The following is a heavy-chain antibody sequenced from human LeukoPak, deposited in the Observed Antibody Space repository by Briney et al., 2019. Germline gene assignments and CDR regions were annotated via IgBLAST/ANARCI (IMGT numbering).Heavy chain of an antibody. J-gene: IGHJ5*02. D-gene: IGHD1-26*01. CDR3: TRVGATEWFDP. V-gene: IGHV3-49*04. CDR2: IRSKAYGGTT. Sequence: GGSLRLSCAASGFTFSSYAMHWVRQAPGKGLEWVGFIRSKAYGGTTEYAASVKGRFTISRDDSKSIAYLQMNSLKTEDTAVYYCTRVGATEWFDPWGQGTLVTVSS. CDR1: GFTFSSYA.